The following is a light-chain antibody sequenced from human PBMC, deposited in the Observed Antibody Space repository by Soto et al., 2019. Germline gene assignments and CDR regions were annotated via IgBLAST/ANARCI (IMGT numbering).Light chain of an antibody. J-gene: IGKJ1*01. V-gene: IGKV1-39*01. CDR1: HKLTGY. Sequence: DIQMTQSPSSLSASVRDRVTITFRASHKLTGYLPWYQQKPGKAPKLLIYAASSLQSGIPSRFSGSGSETDFTLTISSLQPEDFAIYYCQQSYSTPWTFGQGTKVDIK. CDR2: AAS. CDR3: QQSYSTPWT.